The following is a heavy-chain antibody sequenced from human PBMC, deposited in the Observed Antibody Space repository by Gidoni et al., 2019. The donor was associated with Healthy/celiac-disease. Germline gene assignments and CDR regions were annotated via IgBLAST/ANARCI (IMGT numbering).Heavy chain of an antibody. J-gene: IGHJ6*02. Sequence: EVHLVESGGGLIQTGGSVRLSWSAPGYTFSSYGMNRVRQAPGKGLEWVSYISSSSCTIYYADCVKGRFTISRDNAKNSLYLQMNSLRAEDTAVYYCARVDITIFGVVPYYYYGMDVWGQGTTVTVSS. CDR2: ISSSSCTI. D-gene: IGHD3-3*01. CDR1: GYTFSSYG. CDR3: ARVDITIFGVVPYYYYGMDV. V-gene: IGHV3-48*01.